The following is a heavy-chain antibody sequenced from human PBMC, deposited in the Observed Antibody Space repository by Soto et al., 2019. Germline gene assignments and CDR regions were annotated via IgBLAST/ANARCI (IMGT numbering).Heavy chain of an antibody. CDR2: MNPNSGNT. Sequence: ASVKVSWKASGYTFTNYDINWVRQATGQGLEWMGWMNPNSGNTGYAQKFQGRVTMTRNTSISTAYMELSSLRSDDTAIFYCAIAGDYYDNASFDSWGQGTLVTVSS. V-gene: IGHV1-8*01. CDR1: GYTFTNYD. J-gene: IGHJ4*02. CDR3: AIAGDYYDNASFDS. D-gene: IGHD3-22*01.